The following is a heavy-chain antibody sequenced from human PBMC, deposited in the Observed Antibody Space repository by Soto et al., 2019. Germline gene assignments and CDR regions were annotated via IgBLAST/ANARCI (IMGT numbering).Heavy chain of an antibody. V-gene: IGHV4-39*01. D-gene: IGHD2-15*01. CDR1: GDSITSGGNY. Sequence: SETLSLTCIVSGDSITSGGNYWSWLRHRPGKGLDWIGYANFSKSTYYNPSRKSRVTVSVDTSKNQVSLRVRSVTVAETAMYYCVRVVEAATRHTDFDSWGQGIVVTVSS. CDR3: VRVVEAATRHTDFDS. CDR2: ANFSKST. J-gene: IGHJ4*02.